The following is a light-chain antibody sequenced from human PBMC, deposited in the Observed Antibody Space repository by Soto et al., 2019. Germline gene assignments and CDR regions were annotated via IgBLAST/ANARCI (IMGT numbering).Light chain of an antibody. CDR1: SSNIGHNY. CDR3: ATWDDIRRGV. J-gene: IGLJ3*02. Sequence: QSVLTQPPSASGTPGQKVTISCSGSSSNIGHNYVSWYQQLPGTAPKLLIYSNNQRPSGVPDRFSGSKSGTSASLAISELRSEDEADYYCATWDDIRRGVFGGGTKLTVL. V-gene: IGLV1-47*02. CDR2: SNN.